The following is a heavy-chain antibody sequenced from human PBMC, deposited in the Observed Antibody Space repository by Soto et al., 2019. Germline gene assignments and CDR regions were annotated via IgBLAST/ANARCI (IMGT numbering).Heavy chain of an antibody. CDR2: ISAYNCNT. D-gene: IGHD6-13*01. CDR1: GYTXTRYG. V-gene: IGHV1-18*01. Sequence: SXKVSFKASGYTXTRYGICLVRQAPGQGLEWMGWISAYNCNTNYEKKLQVRVTMNTDTSTSTAYIELRSLRSDDTYVYYCARDQDSSSYYYYGMDVWGQGPTVTVSS. CDR3: ARDQDSSSYYYYGMDV. J-gene: IGHJ6*02.